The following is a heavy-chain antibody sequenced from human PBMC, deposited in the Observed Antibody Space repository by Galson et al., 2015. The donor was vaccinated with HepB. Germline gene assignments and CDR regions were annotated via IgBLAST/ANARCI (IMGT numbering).Heavy chain of an antibody. CDR2: IYYSGST. CDR1: GGSISSGGYY. J-gene: IGHJ5*02. Sequence: TLSLTCTVSGGSISSGGYYWSWIRQHPGKGLEWIGYIYYSGSTYYNPSLKSRVTISVDTSKNQFSLKLSSVTAADTAVYYCARTVVPAATYNWFDPWGQGALVTVSS. V-gene: IGHV4-31*03. D-gene: IGHD2-2*01. CDR3: ARTVVPAATYNWFDP.